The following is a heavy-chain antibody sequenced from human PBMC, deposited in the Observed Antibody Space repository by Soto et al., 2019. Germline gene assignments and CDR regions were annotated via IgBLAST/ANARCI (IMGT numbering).Heavy chain of an antibody. Sequence: PWETLSLTCAVYGGSFSSYHWSWIRQTPGKGLEWIGEINHLTTTTYNPYLKSRVIISLDKPKNQFSLKLSSVTTADTAVYYCARGYDTAVAPIFWGQGILVTVSS. CDR1: GGSFSSYH. J-gene: IGHJ4*02. CDR2: INHLTTT. CDR3: ARGYDTAVAPIF. D-gene: IGHD2-15*01. V-gene: IGHV4-34*01.